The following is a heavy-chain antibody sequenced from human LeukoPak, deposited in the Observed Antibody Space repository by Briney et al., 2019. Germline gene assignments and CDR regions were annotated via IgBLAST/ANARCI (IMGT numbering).Heavy chain of an antibody. Sequence: PSETLSLTCAVSGGSISSSNWWSWVRQPPGKGLEWIGEIYHSGSTNYNPSLKSRVTISVDTSKNQFSLKLSSVTAADTAVYYCAREVKDSYGPFDYWGQGTLVTVSS. CDR2: IYHSGST. CDR1: GGSISSSNW. V-gene: IGHV4-4*02. J-gene: IGHJ4*02. D-gene: IGHD5-18*01. CDR3: AREVKDSYGPFDY.